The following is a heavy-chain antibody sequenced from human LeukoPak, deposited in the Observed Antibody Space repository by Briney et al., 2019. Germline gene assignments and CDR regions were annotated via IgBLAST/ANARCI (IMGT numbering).Heavy chain of an antibody. D-gene: IGHD3-10*01. Sequence: SETLSLTCTVSGGSFSTYYWSWIRQPPGKGLEWIGYIYYSGSTNYNPSLKSRVAISVDTSKNQFSLNLSSVTAADTAVYYCARVIAVRGVIFDYWGQGTLVTVSS. CDR1: GGSFSTYY. CDR2: IYYSGST. CDR3: ARVIAVRGVIFDY. J-gene: IGHJ4*02. V-gene: IGHV4-59*01.